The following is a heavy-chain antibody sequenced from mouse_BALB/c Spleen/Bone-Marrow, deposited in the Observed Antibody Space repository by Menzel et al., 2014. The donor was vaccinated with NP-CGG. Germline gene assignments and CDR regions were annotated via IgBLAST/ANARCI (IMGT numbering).Heavy chain of an antibody. D-gene: IGHD2-1*01. CDR1: GYTFXDYW. CDR3: AFYYGNHGDY. V-gene: IGHV1-69*01. CDR2: IDTSDSYT. Sequence: QVQLQQSGAELVMPGASVKMSCKASGYTFXDYWMHWVKQRPGQGLEWIGAIDTSDSYTSYNQKFKGKATLTVDESSSTAYMQLSSLTSEDSAVYYCAFYYGNHGDYWGQGTTLTASS. J-gene: IGHJ2*01.